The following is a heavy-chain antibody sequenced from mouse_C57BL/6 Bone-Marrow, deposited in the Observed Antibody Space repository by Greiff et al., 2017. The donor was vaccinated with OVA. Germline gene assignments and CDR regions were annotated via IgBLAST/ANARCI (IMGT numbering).Heavy chain of an antibody. V-gene: IGHV1-59*01. CDR1: GYTFTSYW. Sequence: VQLQQPGAELVRPGTSVKLSCKASGYTFTSYWMHWVKQRPGQGLEWIGVIDPSDSYTNYNQKFKGKATLTVDTSSSTAYMQRSSLTSEDSAVYYCAGRYWGQGTTLTVSS. CDR3: AGRY. J-gene: IGHJ2*01. CDR2: IDPSDSYT.